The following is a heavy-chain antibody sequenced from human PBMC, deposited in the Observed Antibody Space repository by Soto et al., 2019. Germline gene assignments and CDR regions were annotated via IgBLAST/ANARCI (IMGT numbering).Heavy chain of an antibody. J-gene: IGHJ5*02. D-gene: IGHD3-3*01. CDR3: ATWSSYDFWSGIGPNWFDP. Sequence: ASVKVSCKVSGYTLTELSMHWVRQAPGKGLEWMGGFDPEDGETIYAQKFQGRVTMTEDTSTDTAYMELSSLRSEDTAVYYCATWSSYDFWSGIGPNWFDPWGQGTLVTVSS. CDR1: GYTLTELS. V-gene: IGHV1-24*01. CDR2: FDPEDGET.